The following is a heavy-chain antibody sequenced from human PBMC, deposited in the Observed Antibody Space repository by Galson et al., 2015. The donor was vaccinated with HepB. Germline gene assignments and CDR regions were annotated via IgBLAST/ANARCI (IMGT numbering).Heavy chain of an antibody. J-gene: IGHJ4*02. CDR1: GFTFGSYG. CDR2: ISYDGSNK. Sequence: SLRLSCAASGFTFGSYGIHWVRQAPGKGLEWVAVISYDGSNKYYADSVKGRFTISRDNSKNTLYLQMNSLRAEDTAVYYCAKEGTLFGVINYFDYWGQGTLVTVSS. V-gene: IGHV3-30*18. D-gene: IGHD3-3*01. CDR3: AKEGTLFGVINYFDY.